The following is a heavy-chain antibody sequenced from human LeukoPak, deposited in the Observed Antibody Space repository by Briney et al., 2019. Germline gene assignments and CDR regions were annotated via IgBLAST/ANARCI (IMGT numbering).Heavy chain of an antibody. CDR3: ASSYCSGGSCYFDY. Sequence: SETLSLTCTVSGGSISSYYWSWIRQPPGKGLEWIGYIYYSGSTNYNPSLKSRVTISVDTSKNQFSLKLSSVTAADTAVYYCASSYCSGGSCYFDYWGQGTLVTVSS. CDR1: GGSISSYY. CDR2: IYYSGST. J-gene: IGHJ4*02. D-gene: IGHD2-15*01. V-gene: IGHV4-59*01.